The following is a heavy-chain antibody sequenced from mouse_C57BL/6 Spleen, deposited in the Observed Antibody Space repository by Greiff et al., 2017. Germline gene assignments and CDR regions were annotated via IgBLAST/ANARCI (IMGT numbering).Heavy chain of an antibody. Sequence: EVQLQQSGPELVKPGASVKIPCKASGYTFTDYNMDWVKQSHGKSLEWIGDINPNNGGTIYNQKFKGKATLTVDKSSSTADMELRSLTSEETAVYYCAREGNYDEGFAYWGQGTLVTVSA. CDR2: INPNNGGT. J-gene: IGHJ3*01. CDR3: AREGNYDEGFAY. V-gene: IGHV1-18*01. CDR1: GYTFTDYN. D-gene: IGHD2-4*01.